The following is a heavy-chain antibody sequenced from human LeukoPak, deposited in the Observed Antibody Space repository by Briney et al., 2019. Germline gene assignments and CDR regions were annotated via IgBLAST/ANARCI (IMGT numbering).Heavy chain of an antibody. CDR2: IFPDRTT. CDR3: ARDFSDRTFDY. D-gene: IGHD3-22*01. Sequence: TGGSLRLSCAASGLTVSSNYMTWVRQAPAKGPEWVSVIFPDRTTYYADSVKGRFTISRDNSKNTLYLQMNSLRAEDTAVYYCARDFSDRTFDYWGQGTLVTVSP. V-gene: IGHV3-66*01. J-gene: IGHJ4*02. CDR1: GLTVSSNY.